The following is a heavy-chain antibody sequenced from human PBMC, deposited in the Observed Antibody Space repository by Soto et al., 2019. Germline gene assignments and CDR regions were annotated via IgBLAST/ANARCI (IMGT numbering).Heavy chain of an antibody. V-gene: IGHV3-30*18. D-gene: IGHD2-2*01. Sequence: QVQLVESGGGVVQPGRSLRLSCAASGFTFSSYGMHWVRQAPGKGLEWVAVISYDGSNKYYADSVKGRFTISRDNSKNTLYLQMNSLRAEDTAMYYCAKEAAVLGYCSSTSCYPSAFDIWGQGTMVTVSS. CDR1: GFTFSSYG. J-gene: IGHJ3*02. CDR3: AKEAAVLGYCSSTSCYPSAFDI. CDR2: ISYDGSNK.